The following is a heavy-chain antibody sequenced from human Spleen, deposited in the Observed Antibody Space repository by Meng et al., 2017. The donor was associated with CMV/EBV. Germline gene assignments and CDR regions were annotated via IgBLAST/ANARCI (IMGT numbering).Heavy chain of an antibody. CDR1: GGPFSSYA. Sequence: SVKVSCKASGGPFSSYAISWVRQAPGQGPEWMGWISAYNGDTMYAPKVQGRVTMTTDTSTSTAYMELRGLRSDDTAVYYCARDAGTIAVSGIGDYWGQGTLVTVSS. J-gene: IGHJ4*02. CDR3: ARDAGTIAVSGIGDY. CDR2: ISAYNGDT. V-gene: IGHV1-18*01. D-gene: IGHD6-19*01.